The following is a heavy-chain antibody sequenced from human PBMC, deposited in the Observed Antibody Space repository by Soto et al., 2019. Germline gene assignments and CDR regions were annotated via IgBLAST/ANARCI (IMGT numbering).Heavy chain of an antibody. V-gene: IGHV4-31*03. CDR3: ARLRIATNNYKWFDP. CDR2: IYVTGAV. J-gene: IGHJ5*02. D-gene: IGHD2-21*01. CDR1: GAALKSGNYY. Sequence: SETMSHTCSVSGAALKSGNYYWSWISQVPGKGLEWIGHIYVTGAVDYNPSLRDRITISQDTSERQFSLNLRLVTAADTAVYYCARLRIATNNYKWFDPWGQGTLVTVSS.